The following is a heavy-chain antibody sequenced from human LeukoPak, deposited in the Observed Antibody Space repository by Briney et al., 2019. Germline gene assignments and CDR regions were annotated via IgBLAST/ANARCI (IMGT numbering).Heavy chain of an antibody. CDR2: INHSGRT. CDR3: ARVPGTAAARRWFDP. J-gene: IGHJ5*02. Sequence: PSETLSLTCAVYGGSFSTYYWSWIRQPPGKGLEWIGEINHSGRTNYNPSLKSRVTISVDTSKNQFSLKLSSVTAADTAMYYCARVPGTAAARRWFDPWGQGTLVTVSS. V-gene: IGHV4-34*01. D-gene: IGHD6-13*01. CDR1: GGSFSTYY.